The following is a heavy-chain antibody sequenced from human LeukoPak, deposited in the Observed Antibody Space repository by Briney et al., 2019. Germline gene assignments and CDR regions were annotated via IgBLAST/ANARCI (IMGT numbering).Heavy chain of an antibody. CDR2: IYTSGST. CDR3: ARAPIVVVPAASGNWFDP. J-gene: IGHJ5*02. D-gene: IGHD2-2*01. Sequence: SETLSLTCTVSGGSISSGSYYWSWIRQPAGKGLEWIGRIYTSGSTNYNPSLKSRVTISVDTSKNQFSLKLSSVTAADTAVYYCARAPIVVVPAASGNWFDPWGQGTLVTVSS. V-gene: IGHV4-61*02. CDR1: GGSISSGSYY.